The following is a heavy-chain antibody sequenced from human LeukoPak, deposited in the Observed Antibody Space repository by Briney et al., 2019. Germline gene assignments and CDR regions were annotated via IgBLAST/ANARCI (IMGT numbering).Heavy chain of an antibody. V-gene: IGHV3-30*04. CDR2: ISYDGSNK. CDR1: GFTFSSYA. CDR3: ARDWPGDSVIFDY. Sequence: GGSLRLSCAASGFTFSSYAMHWVRQAPGKGLEWVAVISYDGSNKYYADSVKGRLTISRDNSKNTLYLQMNSLRAEDTAVYYCARDWPGDSVIFDYWGQGTLVTVSS. D-gene: IGHD5/OR15-5a*01. J-gene: IGHJ4*02.